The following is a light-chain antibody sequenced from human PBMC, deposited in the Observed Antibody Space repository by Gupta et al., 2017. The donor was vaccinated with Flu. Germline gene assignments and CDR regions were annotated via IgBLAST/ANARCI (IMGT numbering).Light chain of an antibody. J-gene: IGLJ1*01. CDR1: NSNIGRDV. CDR2: KND. Sequence: SNSNIGRDVIHWLQQAPGTAPKLLSYKNDQRPSGVPARFSGSKSGTSASLASSGLRSEDEADYYCVTWDANLSAYVFGTGTKVTVL. CDR3: VTWDANLSAYV. V-gene: IGLV1-47*01.